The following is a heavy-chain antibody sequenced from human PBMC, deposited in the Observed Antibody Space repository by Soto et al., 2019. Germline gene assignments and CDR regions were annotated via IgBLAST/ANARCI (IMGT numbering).Heavy chain of an antibody. Sequence: PGGALRVSCAASVFTFSSSAMGWVRAVPGEGLEGVGGVRFGCSTHYADSVRGRFTISRDNSKNTLSLQMNSLTAEDTAVYFCSKRRGAGGHFDYWGQGALVTVSS. CDR3: SKRRGAGGHFDY. CDR1: VFTFSSSA. J-gene: IGHJ4*02. CDR2: VRFGCST. D-gene: IGHD2-15*01. V-gene: IGHV3-23*01.